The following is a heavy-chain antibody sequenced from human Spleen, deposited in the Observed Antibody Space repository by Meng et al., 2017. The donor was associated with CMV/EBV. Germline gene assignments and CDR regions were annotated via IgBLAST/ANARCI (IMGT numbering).Heavy chain of an antibody. CDR3: AQEVAGPID. CDR2: ISSSGTTI. D-gene: IGHD6-19*01. V-gene: IGHV3-11*04. Sequence: GGSLRLSCVDSGFTFRDYYMSWVRQAPGKGLEWVSYISSSGTTIYYADSVKGRFTISRDNAKKSLHLQMNSLRGEDTAVYYCAQEVAGPIDWGQGTLVTVSS. J-gene: IGHJ4*02. CDR1: GFTFRDYY.